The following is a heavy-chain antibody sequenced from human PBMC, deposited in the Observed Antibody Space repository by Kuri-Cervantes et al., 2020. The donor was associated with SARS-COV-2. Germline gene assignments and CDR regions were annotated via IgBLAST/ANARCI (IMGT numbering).Heavy chain of an antibody. J-gene: IGHJ4*02. CDR2: IYYSGST. CDR3: ARGGSYGDFDY. CDR1: GGSFSGYY. V-gene: IGHV4-59*01. Sequence: SETLSLTCAVYGGSFSGYYWSWIRQPPGKGLEWIGYIYYSGSTNYNPSLKSRVTISVDTSKNQFSLKLSSLPAADTAVCYCARGGSYGDFDYWGQGTLVTVSS. D-gene: IGHD4-17*01.